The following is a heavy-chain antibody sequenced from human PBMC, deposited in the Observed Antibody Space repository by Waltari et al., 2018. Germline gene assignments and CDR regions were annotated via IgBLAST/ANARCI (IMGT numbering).Heavy chain of an antibody. Sequence: QVQLQQWGAGLLKPSETLSLTCAVYGGSFSGYYWSWIRQPPGKGLEWIGEINHRGSTNYNPSLKSRVTISVDTSKNQCSLKLSSVTAADTAVYYCARPYSSSPGNWFDPWGQGTLVTVSS. CDR1: GGSFSGYY. CDR3: ARPYSSSPGNWFDP. CDR2: INHRGST. J-gene: IGHJ5*02. D-gene: IGHD6-13*01. V-gene: IGHV4-34*01.